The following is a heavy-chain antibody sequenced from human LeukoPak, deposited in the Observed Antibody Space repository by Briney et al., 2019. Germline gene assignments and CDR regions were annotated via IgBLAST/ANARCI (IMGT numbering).Heavy chain of an antibody. J-gene: IGHJ4*02. CDR3: AREAVYGSVTFDY. CDR1: GFTFSSCS. D-gene: IGHD3-10*01. CDR2: ISSSSSYI. Sequence: PGGSLRLSCAASGFTFSSCSMNWVRQAPGKGLEWVSSISSSSSYIYYADSVKGRFTISRDNAKNSLYLQMNSLRAEDTAVYYCAREAVYGSVTFDYWGQGTLVTVSS. V-gene: IGHV3-21*01.